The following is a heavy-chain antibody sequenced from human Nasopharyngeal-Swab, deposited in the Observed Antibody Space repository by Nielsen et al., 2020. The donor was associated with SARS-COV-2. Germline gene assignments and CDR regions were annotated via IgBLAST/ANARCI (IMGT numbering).Heavy chain of an antibody. CDR3: ARGRRGISWDLNWFDP. Sequence: SETLSLTCTVSGGSISSYYWSWIRQPPGKGLEWIGYIYYSGSTNYNPSLKSRVTISVDTSKNQFSLKLSSVTAADTAVYYCARGRRGISWDLNWFDPWGQGTLVTVSS. D-gene: IGHD6-13*01. J-gene: IGHJ5*02. V-gene: IGHV4-59*01. CDR1: GGSISSYY. CDR2: IYYSGST.